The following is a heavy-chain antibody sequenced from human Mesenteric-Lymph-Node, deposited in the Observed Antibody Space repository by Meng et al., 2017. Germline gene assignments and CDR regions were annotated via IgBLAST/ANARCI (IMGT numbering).Heavy chain of an antibody. CDR3: AKDRGSGWPNYYGMDV. Sequence: SLKISCAASGFTFDAYAIPCVPQAPGKGLEWVSCIIWNSGSIGYADAVKGRFTISRDNAKNSLYLQMNSLRAEDTALYYCAKDRGSGWPNYYGMDVWGQGTTVTVSS. D-gene: IGHD6-19*01. CDR2: IIWNSGSI. CDR1: GFTFDAYA. V-gene: IGHV3-9*01. J-gene: IGHJ6*02.